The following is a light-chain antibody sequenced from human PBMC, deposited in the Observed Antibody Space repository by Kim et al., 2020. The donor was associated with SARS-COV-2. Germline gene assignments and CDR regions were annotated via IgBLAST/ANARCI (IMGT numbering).Light chain of an antibody. CDR3: QQRSNWPLT. CDR2: DAS. CDR1: QNINNY. J-gene: IGKJ4*01. V-gene: IGKV3-11*01. Sequence: SPLGERATLSCRASQNINNYLAWYQQKPGQAPRLLIYDASNRASGIPIRFSGSGFGTDFTLTISSLEPEDFAVYYCQQRSNWPLTFGGGTKVDIK.